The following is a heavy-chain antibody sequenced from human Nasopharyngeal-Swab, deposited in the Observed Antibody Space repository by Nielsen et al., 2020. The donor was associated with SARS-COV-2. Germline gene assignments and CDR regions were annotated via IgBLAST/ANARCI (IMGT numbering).Heavy chain of an antibody. CDR2: ISSISSYI. Sequence: GESLKLSCAASGFTFSTYSMNWVRQAPGKGLEWVSSISSISSYIYYADSVKGRFTISRDNAKNSLYLQMNSLRAEDTAVYYCARGCVLTGPSCNYYGMDVWGQGTTVTVSS. CDR3: ARGCVLTGPSCNYYGMDV. J-gene: IGHJ6*02. V-gene: IGHV3-21*01. D-gene: IGHD3-9*01. CDR1: GFTFSTYS.